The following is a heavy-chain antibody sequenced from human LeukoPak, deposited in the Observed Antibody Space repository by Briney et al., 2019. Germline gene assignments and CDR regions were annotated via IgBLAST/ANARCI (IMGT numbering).Heavy chain of an antibody. CDR2: IKQDRSEK. Sequence: GGSLRLSCAASGFTFTNYWMSWVRQAPGKGLELVANIKQDRSEKYYVDSVKGRFTISRDNAKNSLYLQMNSLRAEDTAVYYCASRIVGTPDYFDYWGQGTLVTVSS. J-gene: IGHJ4*02. CDR1: GFTFTNYW. V-gene: IGHV3-7*01. CDR3: ASRIVGTPDYFDY. D-gene: IGHD1-26*01.